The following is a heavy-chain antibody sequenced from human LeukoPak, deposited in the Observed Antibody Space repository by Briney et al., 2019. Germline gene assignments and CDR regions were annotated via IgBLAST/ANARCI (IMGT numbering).Heavy chain of an antibody. D-gene: IGHD2-2*01. CDR3: ARECQH. CDR1: GGSINSYY. CDR2: IYYSGST. V-gene: IGHV4-59*12. Sequence: SETLSLTCTVSGGSINSYYWSWIRQPPGKGLEWIGYIYYSGSTNYNPSLKSRVTISVDTSKNQVSLKMSSVTAADTAVYYCARECQHWGQGTLVIVSS. J-gene: IGHJ4*02.